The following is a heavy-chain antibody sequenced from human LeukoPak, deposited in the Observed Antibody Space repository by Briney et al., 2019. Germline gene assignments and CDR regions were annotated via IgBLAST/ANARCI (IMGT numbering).Heavy chain of an antibody. J-gene: IGHJ3*02. D-gene: IGHD5-12*01. CDR1: RPTLSSYS. V-gene: IGHV3-21*01. CDR2: ISSSSSYI. Sequence: GGSLRLSCAASRPTLSSYSMNWVRQAPRKGREWVSSISSSSSYIYYADSVKGRFTICRDNAKNSLYLQMNSLRAEDTAVYYCARDSGQDTIRFPEDGYDAFDIWGQGTMVTVSS. CDR3: ARDSGQDTIRFPEDGYDAFDI.